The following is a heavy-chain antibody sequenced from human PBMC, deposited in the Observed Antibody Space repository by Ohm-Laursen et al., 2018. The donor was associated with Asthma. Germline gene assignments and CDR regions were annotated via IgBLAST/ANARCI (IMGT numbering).Heavy chain of an antibody. CDR1: GFTFSSYA. CDR3: AKDVMGTTVTTDWFDP. D-gene: IGHD4-17*01. Sequence: SLRLSCAASGFTFSSYAMSWVRQAPGKGLEWVSAISGSGGSTYYADSVKGRFTISRDNSKNTLYLQMNSLRAEDTAVYYCAKDVMGTTVTTDWFDPWGQGTLVTVSS. CDR2: ISGSGGST. J-gene: IGHJ5*02. V-gene: IGHV3-23*01.